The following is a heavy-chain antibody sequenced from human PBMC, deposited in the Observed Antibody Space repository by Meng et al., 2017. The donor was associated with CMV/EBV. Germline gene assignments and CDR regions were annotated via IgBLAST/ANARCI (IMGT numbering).Heavy chain of an antibody. CDR1: EFIFNYYG. D-gene: IGHD3-10*01. Sequence: GGSLRLSCAAPEFIFNYYGMHWLRQAPGKGLEWLSFIDIDGTQRHNADIVWGRFIVSKDKSKSTVFLEMNSLRVGDTAVYYCVGHQGGPRDGVRLVWGQGTQVTVSS. CDR3: VGHQGGPRDGVRLV. J-gene: IGHJ4*02. V-gene: IGHV3-30*02. CDR2: IDIDGTQR.